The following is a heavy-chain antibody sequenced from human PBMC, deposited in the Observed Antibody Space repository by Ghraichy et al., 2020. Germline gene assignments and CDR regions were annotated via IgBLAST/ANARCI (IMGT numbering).Heavy chain of an antibody. J-gene: IGHJ6*02. Sequence: ASVKVSCTASEFPFINYYIHWVRQAPGEGLEWMGFINGNGGSPIYAQKFQGRVTMTRDASTATIYMELSSLRFDDTAVYYCARVLRGCDSCGMDVWGRGTTVTVSS. D-gene: IGHD2-21*01. V-gene: IGHV1-46*01. CDR1: EFPFINYY. CDR2: INGNGGSP. CDR3: ARVLRGCDSCGMDV.